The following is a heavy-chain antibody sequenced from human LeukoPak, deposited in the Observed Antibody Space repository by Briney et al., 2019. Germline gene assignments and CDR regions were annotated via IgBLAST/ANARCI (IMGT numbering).Heavy chain of an antibody. CDR1: RYTFTNYY. Sequence: ASVKVSCKASRYTFTNYYIHWVRQAPGQGLEWMGIINHSGGSTSYAQNFQGRVIMTRDTSSSTFYMQLSSLRSEDTAVYFCARDRYGGNSGAFDIWGQGTMVTVSS. V-gene: IGHV1-46*01. D-gene: IGHD4-23*01. CDR2: INHSGGST. CDR3: ARDRYGGNSGAFDI. J-gene: IGHJ3*02.